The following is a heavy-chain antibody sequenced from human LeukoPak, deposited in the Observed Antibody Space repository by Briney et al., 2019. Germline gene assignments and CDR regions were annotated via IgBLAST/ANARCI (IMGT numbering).Heavy chain of an antibody. CDR3: ASDSSGWYLGGPFDY. CDR2: IYHSGST. D-gene: IGHD6-19*01. V-gene: IGHV4-38-2*01. CDR1: GYSISSGYY. J-gene: IGHJ4*02. Sequence: PSETVSLTCAVSGYSISSGYYWGSIRQPPGKGLEWVGIIYHSGSTYYNPSRKSRVTISVDTNKHKICLKLSSVTAADTTVDYCASDSSGWYLGGPFDYWGQGTLVTVSS.